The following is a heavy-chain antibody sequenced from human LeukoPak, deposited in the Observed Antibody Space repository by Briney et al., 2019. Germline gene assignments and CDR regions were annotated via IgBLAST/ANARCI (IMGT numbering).Heavy chain of an antibody. Sequence: GASVKVSCRASGYTFTSYGISWVRQAPGQGLEWMGWISAYNGNTNYAQRFQGRVTMTRDTSISTAYMELSRLRSDDTAVYYCARVAPIAVAGNVGWFDPWGQGTLVTVSS. CDR1: GYTFTSYG. CDR3: ARVAPIAVAGNVGWFDP. CDR2: ISAYNGNT. V-gene: IGHV1-18*01. J-gene: IGHJ5*02. D-gene: IGHD6-19*01.